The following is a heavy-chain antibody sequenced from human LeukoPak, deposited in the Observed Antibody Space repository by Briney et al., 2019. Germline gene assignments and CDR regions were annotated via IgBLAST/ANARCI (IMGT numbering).Heavy chain of an antibody. CDR1: GFTVSGKY. V-gene: IGHV3-15*01. Sequence: GGSLRLSCAASGFTVSGKYMTWVRQAPGKGLEWIGRIKSKSHGGTADYAAPVKGRFTISRDESKNTLYLQMNSLKTEDTAVYYCTTVRFDSSGYNSIFDYWGQGTLVTVSS. CDR3: TTVRFDSSGYNSIFDY. J-gene: IGHJ4*02. D-gene: IGHD3-22*01. CDR2: IKSKSHGGTA.